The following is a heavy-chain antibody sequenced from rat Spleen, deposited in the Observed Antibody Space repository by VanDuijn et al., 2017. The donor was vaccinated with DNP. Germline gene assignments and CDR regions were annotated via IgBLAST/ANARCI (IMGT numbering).Heavy chain of an antibody. CDR3: VRWNSGHFDY. CDR1: GFTFSDYN. Sequence: EVQLVESGGGLVQPGRSLKLSCAASGFTFSDYNMAWVRQTPKKGLEWVAYIRYDGGSTKYGDSVKGRFTISRDNAKNTLYLQMNSLRSEDMATYYCVRWNSGHFDYWGQGVMVPVSS. D-gene: IGHD4-3*01. CDR2: IRYDGGST. V-gene: IGHV5-22*01. J-gene: IGHJ2*01.